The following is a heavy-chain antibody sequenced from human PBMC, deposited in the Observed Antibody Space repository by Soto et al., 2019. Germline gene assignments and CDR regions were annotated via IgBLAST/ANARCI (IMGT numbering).Heavy chain of an antibody. CDR2: IIPIFGTA. CDR3: ARLRYKVVAATELYYGMDV. D-gene: IGHD2-15*01. CDR1: GGTFSSYA. Sequence: QVQLVQSGAEVKKPGSSVKVSCKASGGTFSSYAISWVRQAPGQGLEWMGGIIPIFGTANYAQKFQGRVTITADESTSTAYMKLSSLRSEDTAVYYCARLRYKVVAATELYYGMDVWGQGTTVTVSS. J-gene: IGHJ6*02. V-gene: IGHV1-69*01.